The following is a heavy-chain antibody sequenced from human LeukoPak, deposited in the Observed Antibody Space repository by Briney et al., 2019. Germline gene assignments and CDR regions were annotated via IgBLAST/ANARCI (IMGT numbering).Heavy chain of an antibody. CDR1: GFTFNSHG. CDR3: AKDHYWSIDY. V-gene: IGHV3-74*01. Sequence: GGSLRLSCAASGFTFNSHGMHWVRHAPGQGLVWVSRIKGDGISTNYADSVKGRFTISRDIAKNTLYLQMNSLRAEDTGVYYCAKDHYWSIDYWGRGTLVTVSS. D-gene: IGHD3-3*01. J-gene: IGHJ4*02. CDR2: IKGDGIST.